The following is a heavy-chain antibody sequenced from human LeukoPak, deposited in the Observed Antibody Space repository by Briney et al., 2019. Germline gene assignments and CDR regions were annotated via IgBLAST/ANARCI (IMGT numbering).Heavy chain of an antibody. CDR2: INPSGGST. CDR1: GYTFTSYY. Sequence: ASVKVSCKASGYTFTSYYMHWVRRAPGQGLEWMGIINPSGGSTSYAQKFQGRVTMTRDMSTSTVYMELSSLRSEDTAVYYCARDRVVVGAAAGSQNWFDPWGQGTLVTVSS. J-gene: IGHJ5*02. CDR3: ARDRVVVGAAAGSQNWFDP. D-gene: IGHD6-13*01. V-gene: IGHV1-46*01.